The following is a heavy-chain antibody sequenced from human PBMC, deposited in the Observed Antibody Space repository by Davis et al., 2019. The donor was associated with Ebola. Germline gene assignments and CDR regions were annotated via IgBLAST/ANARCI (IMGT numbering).Heavy chain of an antibody. Sequence: AASVKVSCKASGYTFTSYAMHWVRQAPGQRLEWMGWINAGNGNTKYSQKFQGRVTITRDTSASTAYMELSSLRSEDTAVYYCARGDLWFGELLFMESPFDPWGQGTLVTVSS. CDR2: INAGNGNT. J-gene: IGHJ5*02. V-gene: IGHV1-3*01. CDR3: ARGDLWFGELLFMESPFDP. CDR1: GYTFTSYA. D-gene: IGHD3-10*01.